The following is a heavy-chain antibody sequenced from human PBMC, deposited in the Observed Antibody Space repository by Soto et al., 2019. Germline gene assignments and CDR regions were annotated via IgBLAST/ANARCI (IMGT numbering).Heavy chain of an antibody. J-gene: IGHJ4*02. D-gene: IGHD4-17*01. Sequence: SETLSLTCSAFGGSFSGYFWSWVRQPPGRGLDWIGEIGHSGSTNYNPSLKSRVTISIDTSKNQFSLKLSSVTAADTAVYYCARGGDGDIDYWGQGTLVTVSS. CDR1: GGSFSGYF. CDR2: IGHSGST. CDR3: ARGGDGDIDY. V-gene: IGHV4-34*01.